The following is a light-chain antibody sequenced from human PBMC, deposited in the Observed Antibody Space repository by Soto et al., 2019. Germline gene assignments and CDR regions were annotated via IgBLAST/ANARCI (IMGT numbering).Light chain of an antibody. Sequence: QSALTQPPSVSGSPGQSVTISCTGTSSDIGTYNRVSWYQQPPGTAPKLMIYEVNNRLSGVPDRFSGSKSGNTASLTISGLQAEDEADYYCNSYTSSNTFVFGGGTKVTVL. CDR3: NSYTSSNTFV. V-gene: IGLV2-18*02. CDR2: EVN. CDR1: SSDIGTYNR. J-gene: IGLJ2*01.